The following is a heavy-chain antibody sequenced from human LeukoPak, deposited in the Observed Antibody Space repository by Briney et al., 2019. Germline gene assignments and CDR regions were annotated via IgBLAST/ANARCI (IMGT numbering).Heavy chain of an antibody. CDR2: IHTSGST. J-gene: IGHJ4*02. V-gene: IGHV4-4*07. CDR1: GGSISSYY. D-gene: IGHD3-16*01. CDR3: ARSKVFGSIWLLDY. Sequence: SETLSLTCTVSGGSISSYYWSWIRQPAGKGLEWIGRIHTSGSTNYNPSLKSRVTMSVDTSKNQFSLKLSSVTAADTAVFYCARSKVFGSIWLLDYWGQGTLVTVSS.